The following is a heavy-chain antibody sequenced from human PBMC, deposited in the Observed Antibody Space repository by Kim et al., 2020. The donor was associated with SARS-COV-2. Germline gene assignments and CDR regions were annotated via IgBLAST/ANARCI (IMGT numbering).Heavy chain of an antibody. J-gene: IGHJ6*02. V-gene: IGHV3-30*01. Sequence: YADSVKGRFTISRDNSKNTLYLQMNSLRAEDTAVYYCARASQTYYYGMDVWGQGTTVTVSS. CDR3: ARASQTYYYGMDV.